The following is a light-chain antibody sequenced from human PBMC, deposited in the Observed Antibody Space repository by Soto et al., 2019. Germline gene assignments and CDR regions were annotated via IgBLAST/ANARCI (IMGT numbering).Light chain of an antibody. V-gene: IGKV3-11*01. Sequence: EIVLTQSPATLSLSPGERATLSCRASRSVGSYLAWYQQKPGQAPRLLIYEASTRATGIPARFSGSGSGTDFTLTISSLEPEDFALYYCQQRSSWPLTFGGGTKVEIK. CDR3: QQRSSWPLT. CDR2: EAS. CDR1: RSVGSY. J-gene: IGKJ4*01.